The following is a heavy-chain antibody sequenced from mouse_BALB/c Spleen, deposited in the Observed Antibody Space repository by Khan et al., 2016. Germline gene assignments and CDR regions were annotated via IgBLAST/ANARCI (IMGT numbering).Heavy chain of an antibody. CDR3: TRAGYDYPFAY. J-gene: IGHJ3*01. Sequence: QVQLKESGAELVKPGASVKLSCKASGYTFTSYYMYWVKQRPGQGLEWIGEINPSNGDTNFNERFKSKATLTVDKSSSTTYMQFSSLTSEEPAVYYGTRAGYDYPFAYWGQGTLVTVSA. CDR2: INPSNGDT. CDR1: GYTFTSYY. V-gene: IGHV1S81*02. D-gene: IGHD2-4*01.